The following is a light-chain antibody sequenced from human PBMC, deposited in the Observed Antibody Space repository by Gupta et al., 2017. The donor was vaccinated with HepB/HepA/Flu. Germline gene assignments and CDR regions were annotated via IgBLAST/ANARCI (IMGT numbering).Light chain of an antibody. V-gene: IGLV2-14*01. CDR2: DVS. J-gene: IGLJ1*01. CDR3: SSDTSISGYV. Sequence: QSALTQPASASGSPGQSITISCTGTSSDVGGYNYVSWYHQHPGKPPKLMIYDVSNRPSGVSNRFSGSKSGTTASLTISGRQAEDEADYYCSSDTSISGYVFGTGTKVTVL. CDR1: SSDVGGYNY.